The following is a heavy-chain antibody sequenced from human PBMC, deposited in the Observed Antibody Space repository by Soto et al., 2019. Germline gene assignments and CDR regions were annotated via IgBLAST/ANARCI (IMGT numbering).Heavy chain of an antibody. D-gene: IGHD3-22*01. Sequence: VSGGTPSRCGYFVTRLRQQQGKGLECIAFMYHTGSTYYNPSLKSRVTISVDRSKNQFSLKLDSVTAADTAMYYCARGVNYYVSSGSSWFDPSGQGALVTVS. V-gene: IGHV4-30-2*01. J-gene: IGHJ5*02. CDR1: GGTPSRCGYF. CDR2: MYHTGST. CDR3: ARGVNYYVSSGSSWFDP.